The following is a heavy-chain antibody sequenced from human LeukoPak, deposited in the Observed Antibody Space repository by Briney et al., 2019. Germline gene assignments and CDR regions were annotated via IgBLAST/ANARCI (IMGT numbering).Heavy chain of an antibody. CDR2: INSNSGDT. CDR3: ARDGNSGSPDY. D-gene: IGHD1-26*01. Sequence: ASVKVSCKASGYTFTGYYMHWVRQVPGQGLEWMGWINSNSGDTNYAQKFQGRVTMTRDTSISTAYMELSRLRSDDTAVYYCARDGNSGSPDYWGQGTLVTVSS. CDR1: GYTFTGYY. V-gene: IGHV1-2*02. J-gene: IGHJ4*02.